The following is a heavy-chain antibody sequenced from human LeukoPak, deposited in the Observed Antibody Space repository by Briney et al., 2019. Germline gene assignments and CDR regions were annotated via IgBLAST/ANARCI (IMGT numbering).Heavy chain of an antibody. CDR3: AREDLQAFDL. J-gene: IGHJ5*02. CDR1: GFTVSSNY. CDR2: IYSGGGT. Sequence: GGSLTLSCAASGFTVSSNYMSWVRQAPGKGLEWVSLIYSGGGTYYADSVKGRFTISRDNSKNTLYLQMNSLRTEDTAVYYCAREDLQAFDLWGQGTLVTVSS. D-gene: IGHD5-24*01. V-gene: IGHV3-53*01.